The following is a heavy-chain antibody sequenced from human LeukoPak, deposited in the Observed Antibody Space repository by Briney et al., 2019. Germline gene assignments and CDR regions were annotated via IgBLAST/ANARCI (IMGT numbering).Heavy chain of an antibody. Sequence: PSETLSLTCTVSGGSISSYYWSWIRQPPGKGLEWIGYIYYSGSTNYNPSLKSRVTISVDTSKNQFSLKLSSVTAADTAVYYCARDRGVRFRPSQHYWYFDLWGRGTLVTVSS. CDR3: ARDRGVRFRPSQHYWYFDL. J-gene: IGHJ2*01. V-gene: IGHV4-59*01. CDR2: IYYSGST. CDR1: GGSISSYY. D-gene: IGHD3-10*01.